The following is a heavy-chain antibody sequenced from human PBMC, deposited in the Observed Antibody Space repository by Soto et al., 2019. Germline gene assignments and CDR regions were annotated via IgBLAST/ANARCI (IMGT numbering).Heavy chain of an antibody. CDR2: ISYDGSNK. J-gene: IGHJ4*02. D-gene: IGHD3-3*01. CDR1: GFTFSSYA. V-gene: IGHV3-30-3*01. CDR3: ARVLSGYYFDY. Sequence: SLRLSCAASGFTFSSYAMHWVRQAPGKGLEWVAVISYDGSNKYYADSVKGRFTISRDNSKNTLYLQMNSLRAEDTAVYYCARVLSGYYFDYWGQGTLVTVSS.